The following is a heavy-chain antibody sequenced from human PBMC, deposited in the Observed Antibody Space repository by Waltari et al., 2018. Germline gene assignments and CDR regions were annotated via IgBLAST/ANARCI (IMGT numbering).Heavy chain of an antibody. CDR2: INADGSEE. CDR3: ARAGGVSNRFDY. J-gene: IGHJ4*02. CDR1: GFLFRNYF. D-gene: IGHD3-10*01. V-gene: IGHV3-7*03. Sequence: EVQLVQSGGGLVQPGGSLRLSCEASGFLFRNYFMTWVRQAQGKGLRWVANINADGSEEFYLDSVKGRFTISRDNAKNSLFLQMNSLRADDTAVYYCARAGGVSNRFDYWGQGARVTVSS.